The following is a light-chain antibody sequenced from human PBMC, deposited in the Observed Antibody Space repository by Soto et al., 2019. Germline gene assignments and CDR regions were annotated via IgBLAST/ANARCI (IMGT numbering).Light chain of an antibody. J-gene: IGLJ3*02. CDR2: DVT. CDR1: SSDVGDYNY. V-gene: IGLV2-11*01. CDR3: CSYAGSYIWV. Sequence: QSALTQPRSVSASPGQSVTISCTGTSSDVGDYNYVSWFQQHPGKAPKLMIYDVTKRPSGVPDRFSGSKSGNTASLTISGLQAEDEADYYCCSYAGSYIWVFGGGTKVTVL.